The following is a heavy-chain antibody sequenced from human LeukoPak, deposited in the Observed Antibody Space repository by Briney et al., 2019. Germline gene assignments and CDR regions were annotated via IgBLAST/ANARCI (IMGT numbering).Heavy chain of an antibody. Sequence: SETLSLTCTVSGGSISSYYWSWIRQPAGKGLEWIGRVYTSGSTNYNPSLKNRVTMSVDTSKNQFSLKLSSVTAADTAVYYCARDLLYYDSSGYDRTGGFDYWGQGTLVTVSS. CDR2: VYTSGST. CDR1: GGSISSYY. D-gene: IGHD3-22*01. J-gene: IGHJ4*02. CDR3: ARDLLYYDSSGYDRTGGFDY. V-gene: IGHV4-4*07.